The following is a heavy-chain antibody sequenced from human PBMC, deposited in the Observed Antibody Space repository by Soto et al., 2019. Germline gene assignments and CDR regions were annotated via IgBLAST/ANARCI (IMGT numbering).Heavy chain of an antibody. Sequence: SETLSLTCTVSGGSISSGDYYWSWIRQPPGKGLEWIGYIYYSGSTYYNPSLKSRVTISVDTSKNQFSLKLGSVTAADTAVYYCAGVDYSNYWFDPWGQGTLVTVSS. V-gene: IGHV4-30-4*01. CDR3: AGVDYSNYWFDP. D-gene: IGHD4-4*01. CDR1: GGSISSGDYY. CDR2: IYYSGST. J-gene: IGHJ5*02.